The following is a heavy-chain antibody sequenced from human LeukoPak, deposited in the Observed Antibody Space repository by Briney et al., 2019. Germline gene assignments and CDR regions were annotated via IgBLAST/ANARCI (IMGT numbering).Heavy chain of an antibody. Sequence: GGSLRLSCAASGFTFSIYGMNWVRQAPGKGLEWVSSISSSSSYIYYADSLKGRFTVSRDNAKNTLYLQLNSLRAEDTAVYYCAKSNYYCSDSCQPDDAFDVWGQGTMVTVSS. CDR3: AKSNYYCSDSCQPDDAFDV. D-gene: IGHD2-15*01. CDR1: GFTFSIYG. CDR2: ISSSSSYI. J-gene: IGHJ3*01. V-gene: IGHV3-21*04.